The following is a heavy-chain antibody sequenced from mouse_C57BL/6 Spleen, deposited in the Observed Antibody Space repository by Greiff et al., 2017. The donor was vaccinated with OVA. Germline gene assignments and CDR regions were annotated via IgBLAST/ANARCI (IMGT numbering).Heavy chain of an antibody. J-gene: IGHJ1*03. D-gene: IGHD2-3*01. CDR1: GFTFSDYG. CDR3: ARAGYYVWYFDV. CDR2: ISSGSSTI. Sequence: EVKLMESGGGLVKPGGSLKLSCAASGFTFSDYGMHWVRQAPEKGLEWVAYISSGSSTIYYADTVKGRFTISRDNAKNTLFLQMTSLRSEDTAMYYCARAGYYVWYFDVWGTGTTVTVSS. V-gene: IGHV5-17*01.